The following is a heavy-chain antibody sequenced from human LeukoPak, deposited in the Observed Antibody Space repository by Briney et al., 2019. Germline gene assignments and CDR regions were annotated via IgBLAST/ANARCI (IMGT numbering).Heavy chain of an antibody. CDR3: ARSTSSHSNNWFDP. Sequence: GGSLRLSCAASGFTFSDYYMSWIRQAPGKGLEWVSYISSSGSTIYYADSVKGRFTISRDNAKNSLYLQMNSLRAEDTAVYYCARSTSSHSNNWFDPWGQGTLVNVSS. J-gene: IGHJ5*02. CDR1: GFTFSDYY. V-gene: IGHV3-11*01. D-gene: IGHD2-2*01. CDR2: ISSSGSTI.